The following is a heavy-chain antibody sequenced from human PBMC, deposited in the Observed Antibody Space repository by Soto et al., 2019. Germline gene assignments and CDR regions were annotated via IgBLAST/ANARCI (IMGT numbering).Heavy chain of an antibody. Sequence: LRLSCSASGFTFSHSSMHWVRQAPGKGLEYVAAIGSTGASTYYPGSVKGRFIISRDNSKNTLFLQMNRLRPEDTAVYYCVRGGGAYAGSSLWFDSWGQGTLVTVSS. CDR1: GFTFSHSS. J-gene: IGHJ5*01. V-gene: IGHV3-64D*06. CDR2: IGSTGAST. CDR3: VRGGGAYAGSSLWFDS. D-gene: IGHD3-16*01.